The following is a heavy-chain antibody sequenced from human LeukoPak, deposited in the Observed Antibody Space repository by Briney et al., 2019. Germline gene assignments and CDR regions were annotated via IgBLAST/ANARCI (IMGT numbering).Heavy chain of an antibody. CDR2: INHSGST. CDR3: ARTPNYYDSSGRKFAYDI. CDR1: GGSFSAYY. J-gene: IGHJ3*02. D-gene: IGHD3-22*01. Sequence: PSETLSLTCAVYGGSFSAYYWTWIRQSPGKGLEWIGEINHSGSTNSNPSLKSRVTISVDPSKNQFSLNLTSVTAAGTAVYFCARTPNYYDSSGRKFAYDIWGQGTKVIVSS. V-gene: IGHV4-34*01.